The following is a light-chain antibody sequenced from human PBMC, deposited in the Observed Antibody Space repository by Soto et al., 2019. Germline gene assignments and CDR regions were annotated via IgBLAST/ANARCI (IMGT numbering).Light chain of an antibody. CDR2: SVS. Sequence: QSVLTQPASVSGSPGQSITISCSGTSSDIGTYDHVAWFQQFPGKTPKLMIYSVSNRPSGVSYRFSGSKSGHTASLTISGLQAEDEADYYCISYTVSRSYVFGTGTKVTVL. CDR3: ISYTVSRSYV. CDR1: SSDIGTYDH. V-gene: IGLV2-14*01. J-gene: IGLJ1*01.